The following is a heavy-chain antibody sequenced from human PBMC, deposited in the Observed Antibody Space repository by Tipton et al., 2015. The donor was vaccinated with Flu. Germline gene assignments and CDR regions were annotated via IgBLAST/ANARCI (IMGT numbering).Heavy chain of an antibody. D-gene: IGHD3-3*01. CDR1: GFSFSTYW. Sequence: QLVQSGGGLVQPGGSLRLSCAASGFSFSTYWVNWVRQAPGKGLEWVANINQDGSEKYYVDSVKGRFTILRDNAKNSVYLQMNSLRAEDTAVYYCVRGYWIFGVVVDADWGQGTLVTVSS. J-gene: IGHJ1*01. CDR2: INQDGSEK. V-gene: IGHV3-7*01. CDR3: VRGYWIFGVVVDAD.